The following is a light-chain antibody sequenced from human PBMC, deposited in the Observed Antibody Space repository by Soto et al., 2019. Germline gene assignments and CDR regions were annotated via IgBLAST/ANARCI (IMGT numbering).Light chain of an antibody. J-gene: IGKJ1*01. CDR3: QQYNNWPQT. V-gene: IGKV3-15*01. CDR1: QSVSSN. Sequence: EIVMTQSPATLSVSPGERATPSCRASQSVSSNLAWYQQIPGQASRLLIYGASTRATGIPARFSGSGSGTEFTLTISSLQSEDFAVYYCQQYNNWPQTFGQGTKVDIK. CDR2: GAS.